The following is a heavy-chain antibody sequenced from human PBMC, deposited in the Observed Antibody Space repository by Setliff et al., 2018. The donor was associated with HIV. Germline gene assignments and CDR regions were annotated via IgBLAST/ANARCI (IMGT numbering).Heavy chain of an antibody. Sequence: GESLKISCAASGFTFRDYPMNWVRQAPGKGLEWVSHIYPDSNNIDYTDSVKGRFTISRDNAKNSLYLQMNSLRAEDAAVYYCATDLHWAFDYWGQGSLVTVSS. CDR1: GFTFRDYP. J-gene: IGHJ4*02. D-gene: IGHD7-27*01. CDR3: ATDLHWAFDY. CDR2: IYPDSNNI. V-gene: IGHV3-48*01.